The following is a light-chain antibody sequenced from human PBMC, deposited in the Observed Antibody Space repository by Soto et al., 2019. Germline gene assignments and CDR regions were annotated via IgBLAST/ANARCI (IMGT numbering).Light chain of an antibody. CDR1: QGISNF. Sequence: DIQMTQSPSSLSASVGDRVTITCRASQGISNFLAWYQEKPGKVPKLLISAASTLQSGGPSRSSGSGSGTDFTLTVTSLQSEDVATYYCQKYSSVITFEQGTRLETK. CDR2: AAS. CDR3: QKYSSVIT. J-gene: IGKJ5*01. V-gene: IGKV1-27*01.